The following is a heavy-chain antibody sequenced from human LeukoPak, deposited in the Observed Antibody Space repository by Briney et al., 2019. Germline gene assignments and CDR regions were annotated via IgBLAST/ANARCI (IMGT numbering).Heavy chain of an antibody. J-gene: IGHJ4*02. Sequence: GASVKVSCKASGGTFISYAISWVRQAPGQGLEWMGGIIPIFGTANYAQKFQGRVTITADESTSTAYMELSSLRSEDTAVYYCARTTYYYDSSGYYQIFDYWGQGTLVTVSS. CDR3: ARTTYYYDSSGYYQIFDY. CDR1: GGTFISYA. CDR2: IIPIFGTA. D-gene: IGHD3-22*01. V-gene: IGHV1-69*13.